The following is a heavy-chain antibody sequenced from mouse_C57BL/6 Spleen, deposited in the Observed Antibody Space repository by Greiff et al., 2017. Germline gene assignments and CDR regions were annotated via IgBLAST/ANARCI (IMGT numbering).Heavy chain of an antibody. J-gene: IGHJ3*01. CDR2: IDPANGNT. CDR1: GFNIKTTY. D-gene: IGHD1-1*01. V-gene: IGHV14-3*01. CDR3: ARLAYGSSFAY. Sequence: VQLKQSVAELVRPGASVKLSCTASGFNIKTTYMHWVKQRPEQGLEWIGRIDPANGNTKYAPKFQGKATITADTSSNTAYLQLSSLTSEDTAIYYCARLAYGSSFAYWGQGTLVTVSA.